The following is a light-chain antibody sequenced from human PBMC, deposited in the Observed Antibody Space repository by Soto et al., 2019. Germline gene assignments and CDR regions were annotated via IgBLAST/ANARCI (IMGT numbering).Light chain of an antibody. CDR1: SGHNSYA. CDR2: LNSDGSH. V-gene: IGLV4-69*01. CDR3: QTWSTDIRV. J-gene: IGLJ3*02. Sequence: QAVVTQPPSASASLGASVKLTCTLSSGHNSYAIAWHQQQPEKGPRYLMKLNSDGSHSKGDGIPDRCSGSSSGAERYLTISSLQSEDEADYYCQTWSTDIRVFGGGTKVTVL.